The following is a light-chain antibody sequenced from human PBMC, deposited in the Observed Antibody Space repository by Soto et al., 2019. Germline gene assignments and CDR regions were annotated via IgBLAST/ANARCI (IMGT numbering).Light chain of an antibody. CDR2: KAS. V-gene: IGKV1-5*03. CDR1: QTISSW. Sequence: DIQMTKSPSTLCGSVGDRITISCRSSQTISSWLAWYQQKPGKAPKLLIYKASSLESGVPSRFRGSGSGAELTLTINGLQPDDFATYYCQQYSSYSPITFRPGTRLEIK. J-gene: IGKJ5*01. CDR3: QQYSSYSPIT.